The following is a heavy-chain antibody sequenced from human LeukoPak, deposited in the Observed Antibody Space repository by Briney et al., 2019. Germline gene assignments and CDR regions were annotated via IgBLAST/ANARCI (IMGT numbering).Heavy chain of an antibody. V-gene: IGHV4-34*01. J-gene: IGHJ4*02. CDR3: ARAGVLKTYYYGSGSYPDY. CDR1: GGSFSGYY. Sequence: SETLSFTCAVYGGSFSGYYWSWIRQPPGKGLEWIGEINHSGSTNYNPSLKSRVTISVDTSKNQFSLKLSPVTAADTAVYYCARAGVLKTYYYGSGSYPDYWGQGTLVTVSS. CDR2: INHSGST. D-gene: IGHD3-10*01.